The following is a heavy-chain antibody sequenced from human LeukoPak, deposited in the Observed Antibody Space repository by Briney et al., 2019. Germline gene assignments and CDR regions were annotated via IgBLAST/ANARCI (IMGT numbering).Heavy chain of an antibody. CDR1: GGSFSGYY. CDR2: INHSGST. V-gene: IGHV4-34*01. D-gene: IGHD6-13*01. Sequence: SETLSLTCAVYGGSFSGYYWSWIRQPPGKGLEWIGEINHSGSTNYNPSLKSRVTISVDTSKNQFSLKLSSVTAADTAVYYCARGGRRSSWYFDLGGRGTLVTVSS. J-gene: IGHJ2*01. CDR3: ARGGRRSSWYFDL.